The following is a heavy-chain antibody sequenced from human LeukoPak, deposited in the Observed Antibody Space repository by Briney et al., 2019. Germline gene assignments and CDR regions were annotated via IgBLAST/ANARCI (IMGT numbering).Heavy chain of an antibody. J-gene: IGHJ4*02. CDR2: IYYSGST. Sequence: SETLFLTCTVSGGSISSYYWSWIRQPPGKGLEWIGYIYYSGSTNYNPSLKSRVTTSVDTSKNQFSLKLSSVTAADTAVYYCARHRRRDGYNPGYFDYWGQGTLVTVSS. CDR1: GGSISSYY. D-gene: IGHD5-24*01. V-gene: IGHV4-59*08. CDR3: ARHRRRDGYNPGYFDY.